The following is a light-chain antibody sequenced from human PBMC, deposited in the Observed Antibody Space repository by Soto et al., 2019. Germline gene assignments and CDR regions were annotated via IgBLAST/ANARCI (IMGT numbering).Light chain of an antibody. CDR1: SNDVGGYNY. Sequence: QSVLTQPASVSGSPGQSITISCTGTSNDVGGYNYVSWYQQRPGKAPKLMIYDVSNRPSGVSNRFSGSKSANTASLTISGLQTEDESDYYCSSYTGSSTYVFGTGTKVTVL. CDR3: SSYTGSSTYV. CDR2: DVS. V-gene: IGLV2-14*03. J-gene: IGLJ1*01.